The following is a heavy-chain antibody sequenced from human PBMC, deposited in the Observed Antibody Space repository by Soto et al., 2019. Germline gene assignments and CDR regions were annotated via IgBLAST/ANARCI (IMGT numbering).Heavy chain of an antibody. D-gene: IGHD3-10*01. CDR2: IYYSGST. CDR3: ARDLPKVRGSRGWFDP. CDR1: GGSISSYY. V-gene: IGHV4-59*01. J-gene: IGHJ5*02. Sequence: QVQLQESGPGLVKPSETLSLTCTVSGGSISSYYWSWIRQPPGKGLEWIGYIYYSGSTNYNPSLRSRVTISVDTSKNQFSLKLSSVTAADTAVYYCARDLPKVRGSRGWFDPWGQGTLVTVSS.